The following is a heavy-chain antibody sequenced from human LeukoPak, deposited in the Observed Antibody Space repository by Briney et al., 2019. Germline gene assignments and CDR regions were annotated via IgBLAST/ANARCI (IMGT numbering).Heavy chain of an antibody. D-gene: IGHD3-22*01. CDR3: ARKKQYSFDTSAYYGLDDAFDI. CDR2: ISAGGDSP. V-gene: IGHV3-23*01. Sequence: GGSLRLSCAVSGFIFSNNAMSWVRQAPGKGLEWISTISAGGDSPYYADSVMGRFTISRDNSQNTLYLQMNSLRAEDTALYFCARKKQYSFDTSAYYGLDDAFDIWGHGTMVTVSS. CDR1: GFIFSNNA. J-gene: IGHJ3*02.